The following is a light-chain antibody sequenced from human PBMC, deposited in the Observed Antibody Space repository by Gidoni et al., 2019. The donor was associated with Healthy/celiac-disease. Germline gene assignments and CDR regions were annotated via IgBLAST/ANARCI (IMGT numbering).Light chain of an antibody. CDR1: KLGDKY. V-gene: IGLV3-1*01. CDR2: QDS. CDR3: QAWDSSTAFYV. Sequence: SYELTQPPSVSVSPGQTASITGSGDKLGDKYACWYQLKPGQSPVLVIYQDSKRPSGIPERFSGSNSGNTATLTISGTQAMDEADYYCQAWDSSTAFYVFGTGTKVTVL. J-gene: IGLJ1*01.